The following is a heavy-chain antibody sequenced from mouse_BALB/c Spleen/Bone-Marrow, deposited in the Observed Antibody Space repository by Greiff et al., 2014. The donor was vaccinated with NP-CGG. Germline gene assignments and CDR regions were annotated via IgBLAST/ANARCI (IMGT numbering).Heavy chain of an antibody. Sequence: QVQLQQSXAELAKPGASVKMSCKASGYTFTTYWIHWVKQRPGQGLEWIGYINPSTGNTEYNQKFRYRATLTADKSSSTPYMQPSSLTFEDSAGYYCARGLRDWYCDVWGAWTTVTVSS. CDR2: INPSTGNT. CDR1: GYTFTTYW. V-gene: IGHV1-7*01. CDR3: ARGLRDWYCDV. J-gene: IGHJ1*01. D-gene: IGHD2-4*01.